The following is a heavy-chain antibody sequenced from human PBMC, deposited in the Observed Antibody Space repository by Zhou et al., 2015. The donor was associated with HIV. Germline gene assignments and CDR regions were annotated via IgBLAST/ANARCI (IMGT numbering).Heavy chain of an antibody. D-gene: IGHD4-17*01. V-gene: IGHV1-18*01. J-gene: IGHJ5*02. Sequence: QVQLVQSGAEVKKPGASVKVSCKASGYTFTSYGISWVRQAPGQGLEWMGWISAYNGNTNYAQKLQGRVTMTTDTSTSTAYMELRSLRSDDTAVYYCARGFGEHDYALFWVISGPWFDPWGQGTLVTVSS. CDR1: GYTFTSYG. CDR3: ARGFGEHDYALFWVISGPWFDP. CDR2: ISAYNGNT.